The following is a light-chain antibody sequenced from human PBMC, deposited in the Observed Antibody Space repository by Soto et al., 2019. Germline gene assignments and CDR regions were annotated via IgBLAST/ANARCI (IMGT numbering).Light chain of an antibody. CDR3: GTWDSRLSAGFYV. V-gene: IGLV1-51*01. Sequence: SALTQPPSLSAAPGQKVTISCSGSSSNVGNNYVSWYQQLPGTAPKLLIYDNNKRPSGIPDRFSGSKSGTSATLGITGVQTGDEADYYCGTWDSRLSAGFYVFGTGTKVTVL. J-gene: IGLJ1*01. CDR2: DNN. CDR1: SSNVGNNY.